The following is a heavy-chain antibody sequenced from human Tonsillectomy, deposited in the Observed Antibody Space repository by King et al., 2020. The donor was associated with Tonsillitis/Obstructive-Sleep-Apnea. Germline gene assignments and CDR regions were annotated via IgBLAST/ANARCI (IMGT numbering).Heavy chain of an antibody. D-gene: IGHD6-6*01. CDR1: AFIFNNAW. J-gene: IGHJ6*02. V-gene: IGHV3-15*07. CDR3: TTGLMYTSSSGLDYYYYYGMDV. Sequence: VQLVESGGGLVKPGGSLRLSCAVSAFIFNNAWMNWVRQAPGKGREWVGRIKRKTDGGTRDYAAPVKGRFTISRDDSKTTLYLQMNSLKTEDTAVYYCTTGLMYTSSSGLDYYYYYGMDVWGQGTTVTVSS. CDR2: IKRKTDGGTR.